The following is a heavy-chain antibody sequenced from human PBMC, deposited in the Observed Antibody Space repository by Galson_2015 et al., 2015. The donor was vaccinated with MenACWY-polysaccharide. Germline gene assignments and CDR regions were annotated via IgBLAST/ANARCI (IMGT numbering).Heavy chain of an antibody. J-gene: IGHJ4*02. Sequence: SVKVSCKASGGTFDDHGFYWVRQAPGQGLEWMGRLIPMLGKPNYAQKFQGRLTLIADTSTTTVHLEVSSLRSEDTAVYFCARGGCSGSSCFYEYWGQGTLVIVSS. CDR1: GGTFDDHG. CDR3: ARGGCSGSSCFYEY. D-gene: IGHD6-19*01. V-gene: IGHV1-69*04. CDR2: LIPMLGKP.